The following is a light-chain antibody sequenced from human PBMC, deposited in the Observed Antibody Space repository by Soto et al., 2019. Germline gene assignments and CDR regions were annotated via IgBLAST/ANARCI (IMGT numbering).Light chain of an antibody. Sequence: QSVRTQPPSVSAAPGQKGTISCSGSSSNIGNNYVSWYQQLPGTAPKLLIYDNNKRPSGIPDRFSGSKSGTSATLGITGLQTGDEADYYCGTWDSSLSAGYVFGTGTKVTVL. J-gene: IGLJ1*01. CDR2: DNN. V-gene: IGLV1-51*01. CDR1: SSNIGNNY. CDR3: GTWDSSLSAGYV.